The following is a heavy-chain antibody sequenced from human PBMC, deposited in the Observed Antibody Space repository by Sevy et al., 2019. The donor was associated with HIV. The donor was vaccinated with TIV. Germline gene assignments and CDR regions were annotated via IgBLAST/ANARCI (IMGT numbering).Heavy chain of an antibody. CDR3: AWDRDVSGSYLGYYYYAMDV. V-gene: IGHV1-46*01. Sequence: ASVKVSCKASGYTFTTYYIYWVRQAPGQGLEWIGIFDPTGGTRSYAQKFQGRLTMTGDTSTGTVYMELSSLRSEETAVDYCAWDRDVSGSYLGYYYYAMDVWGQGTTVTVSS. D-gene: IGHD1-26*01. J-gene: IGHJ6*02. CDR2: FDPTGGTR. CDR1: GYTFTTYY.